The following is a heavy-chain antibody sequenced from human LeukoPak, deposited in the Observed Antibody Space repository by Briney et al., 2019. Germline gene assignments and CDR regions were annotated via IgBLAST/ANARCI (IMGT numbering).Heavy chain of an antibody. CDR1: GFTFSSYG. CDR3: AKDVVVVPFANYFYYMDV. J-gene: IGHJ6*03. V-gene: IGHV3-30*02. D-gene: IGHD2-2*01. Sequence: GGSLRLSCAASGFTFSSYGMHWVRQAPGKGLEWVAFIRYDGSNNYHEDSVKGRFTISRDNSKNTLYLQMSSLRAEDTAVYYCAKDVVVVPFANYFYYMDVWGKGTTVTVSS. CDR2: IRYDGSNN.